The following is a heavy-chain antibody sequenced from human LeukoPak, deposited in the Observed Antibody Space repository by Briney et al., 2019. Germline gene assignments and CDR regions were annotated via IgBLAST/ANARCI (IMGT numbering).Heavy chain of an antibody. CDR1: GFTFSSYS. CDR3: ARDPYYDILTGYYGTNYYFDY. CDR2: ISSSSSYI. J-gene: IGHJ4*02. D-gene: IGHD3-9*01. V-gene: IGHV3-21*01. Sequence: GGSLRLSCAASGFTFSSYSMNWVRQAPGKRLEWVSSISSSSSYIYYADSVKGRFTISRDNAKNSLYLQMNSLRAEDTAVYYCARDPYYDILTGYYGTNYYFDYWGQGTLVTVSS.